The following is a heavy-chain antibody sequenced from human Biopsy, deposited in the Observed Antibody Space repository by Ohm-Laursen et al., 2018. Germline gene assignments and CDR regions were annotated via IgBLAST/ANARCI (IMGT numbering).Heavy chain of an antibody. CDR3: ARNTGWYGDLYYFDY. CDR1: GYSFTSYY. CDR2: INPSGSTT. V-gene: IGHV1-46*01. D-gene: IGHD6-19*01. Sequence: ASVKVSCKVSGYSFTSYYMHWVRQAPGQGLKWMGMINPSGSTTSYPQIFQCRVTMTRDTSKSTVYMELSSLRSADTAVYFCARNTGWYGDLYYFDYWGQGTLVTVSS. J-gene: IGHJ4*02.